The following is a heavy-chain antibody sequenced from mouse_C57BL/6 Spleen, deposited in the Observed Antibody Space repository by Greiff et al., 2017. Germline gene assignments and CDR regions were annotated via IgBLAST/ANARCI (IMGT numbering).Heavy chain of an antibody. CDR3: ARSRAGTYYFDY. CDR2: IHPNSGST. V-gene: IGHV1-64*01. J-gene: IGHJ2*01. Sequence: QVQLQQPGAELVKPGASVKLSCKASGYTFTSYWMHWVKQRPGQGLEWIGMIHPNSGSTNYNETFKSKATLTVDKSSSTAYMQLSSLTSEDSAVYYCARSRAGTYYFDYWGQGTTLTVSS. D-gene: IGHD3-3*01. CDR1: GYTFTSYW.